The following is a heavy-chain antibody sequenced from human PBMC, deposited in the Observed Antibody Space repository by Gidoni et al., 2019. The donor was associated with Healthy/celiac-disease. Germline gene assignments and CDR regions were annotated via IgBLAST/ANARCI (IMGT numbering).Heavy chain of an antibody. CDR1: GGSISSYY. CDR3: ARAFGELPDDAFDI. D-gene: IGHD3-10*01. Sequence: QVQLQESGPGLVKPSETLSLTCTVSGGSISSYYWSWIRQPPGKGLEWIGYIYYSGSTNYNPSLKSRVTISVDTSKNQFSLKLSSVTAADTAVYYCARAFGELPDDAFDIWGQGTMVTVSS. CDR2: IYYSGST. V-gene: IGHV4-59*01. J-gene: IGHJ3*02.